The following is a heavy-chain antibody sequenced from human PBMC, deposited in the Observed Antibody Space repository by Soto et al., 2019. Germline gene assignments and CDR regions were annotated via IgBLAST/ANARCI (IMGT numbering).Heavy chain of an antibody. V-gene: IGHV1-69*13. J-gene: IGHJ6*02. CDR1: GGTFSSYA. Sequence: SEKVSWKASGGTFSSYAISWVRQAPGQGLEWMGGIIPIFGTANYAQKFQGRVTITADESTSTAYMELSSLRSEDTAVYYCARRRDTAMSYGSGYYYYYGMDVWGQGTTVTVS. CDR3: ARRRDTAMSYGSGYYYYYGMDV. D-gene: IGHD5-18*01. CDR2: IIPIFGTA.